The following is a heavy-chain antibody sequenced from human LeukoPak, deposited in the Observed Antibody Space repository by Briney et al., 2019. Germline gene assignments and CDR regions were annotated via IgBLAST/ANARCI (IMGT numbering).Heavy chain of an antibody. J-gene: IGHJ5*02. V-gene: IGHV3-7*01. CDR1: GFTFSGYW. D-gene: IGHD3-3*01. CDR2: IRQDGNEK. Sequence: PGGSLRLSCTASGFTFSGYWMTWVRQTSRKGLEWVANIRQDGNEKYYVDSVRGRFTISRDNANNSLYLQMNSLGAEDTAVYYCARWSGYNDLWGQGTLVTVS. CDR3: ARWSGYNDL.